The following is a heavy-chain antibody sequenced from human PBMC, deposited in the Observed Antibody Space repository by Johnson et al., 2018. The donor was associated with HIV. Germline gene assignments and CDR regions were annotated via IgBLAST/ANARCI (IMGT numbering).Heavy chain of an antibody. CDR2: INWNGGST. D-gene: IGHD6-19*01. CDR3: ARDRQAVRGTFDI. CDR1: GFTFSSYA. Sequence: VQLVESGGGVVQPGRSLRLSCAASGFTFSSYAMHWVRQAPGKGLEWVSGINWNGGSTGYADSMKGRFTISRDNAKNSLYLQMNSLRAEDTALYYCARDRQAVRGTFDIWGQGTTVTVSS. V-gene: IGHV3-20*04. J-gene: IGHJ3*02.